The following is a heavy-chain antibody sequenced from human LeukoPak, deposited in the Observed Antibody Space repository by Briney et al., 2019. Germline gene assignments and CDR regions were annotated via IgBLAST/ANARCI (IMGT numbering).Heavy chain of an antibody. V-gene: IGHV1-2*02. Sequence: ASAKVSCKASGYTFTDYYMHWVRQAPGQGLEWMGWIDTKSGGTVYAQNFQGRVTMTRDTSISTAYMELSRLGSDDTAVFYCALITPYFYDSIGYLPFDYWGQGTLVTVSS. J-gene: IGHJ4*02. CDR1: GYTFTDYY. D-gene: IGHD3-22*01. CDR3: ALITPYFYDSIGYLPFDY. CDR2: IDTKSGGT.